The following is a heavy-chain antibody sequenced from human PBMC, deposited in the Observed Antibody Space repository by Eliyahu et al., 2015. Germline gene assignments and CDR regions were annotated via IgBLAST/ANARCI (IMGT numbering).Heavy chain of an antibody. D-gene: IGHD5/OR15-5a*01. CDR3: ARHQSRGVLVYPDH. Sequence: EVHLEQSGPEVKKSGESLKISCKASGYSFTTFWIGWVRQMPGKGLEWVGFTFPYDSDTRYSPSFNGQVTISADKSINTAYLQWSSLRASDTAIYYCARHQSRGVLVYPDHWGQGTLVTVSS. V-gene: IGHV5-51*01. CDR1: GYSFTTFW. CDR2: TFPYDSDT. J-gene: IGHJ4*02.